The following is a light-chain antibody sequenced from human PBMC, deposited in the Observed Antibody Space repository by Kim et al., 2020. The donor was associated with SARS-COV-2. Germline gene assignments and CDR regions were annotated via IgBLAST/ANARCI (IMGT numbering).Light chain of an antibody. CDR1: SRDVGGDNY. J-gene: IGLJ2*01. V-gene: IGLV2-14*03. CDR2: DVS. CDR3: SSYTSSSTLGV. Sequence: QSITISCTVTSRDVGGDNYVSWYQQHPGKAPKLMIYDVSNRPSGVSNRFSGSKSGNTASLTISGLQAEDEADYYCSSYTSSSTLGVFGGGTQLTVL.